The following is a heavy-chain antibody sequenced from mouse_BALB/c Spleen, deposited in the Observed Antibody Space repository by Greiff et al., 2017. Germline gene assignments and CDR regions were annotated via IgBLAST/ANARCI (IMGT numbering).Heavy chain of an antibody. CDR3: ARGGGYYYGSRFDY. Sequence: QVQLQQSGAELVRPGVSVKISCKGSGYTFTDYAMHWVKQSHAKSLEWIGVISTYYGDASYNQKFKGKATMTVDKSSSTAYMELARLTSEDSAIYYCARGGGYYYGSRFDYWGQGTTLTVSS. V-gene: IGHV1S137*01. CDR2: ISTYYGDA. CDR1: GYTFTDYA. J-gene: IGHJ2*01. D-gene: IGHD1-1*01.